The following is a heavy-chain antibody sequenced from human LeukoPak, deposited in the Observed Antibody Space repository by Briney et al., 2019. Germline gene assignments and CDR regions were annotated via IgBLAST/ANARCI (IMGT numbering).Heavy chain of an antibody. CDR1: GFTFSSYT. D-gene: IGHD3-22*01. Sequence: PGGSLRLSCAASGFTFSSYTMNWVRQPPGKGLEWVSSISTSSTYIYYADSVKGRFTISRDNAKNSLYLQMNSLRAEDTAVYYCARSHDNSGYFFNYGLDVWGQGTTVTVSS. CDR3: ARSHDNSGYFFNYGLDV. V-gene: IGHV3-21*01. J-gene: IGHJ6*02. CDR2: ISTSSTYI.